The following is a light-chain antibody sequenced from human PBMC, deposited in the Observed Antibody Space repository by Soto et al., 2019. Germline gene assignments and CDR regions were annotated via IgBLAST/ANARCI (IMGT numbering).Light chain of an antibody. CDR1: TETITRAHF. Sequence: QAVVTHEPSLTLSPRGSVTPPCVSSTETITRAHFPYWFQPKPGQAPRTLIYDTSNKHPWTPARFSGSHLGGKDALPPLGAQPEEEAEYYCLLSYSGSCVCGGGTKVTVL. V-gene: IGLV7-46*02. CDR2: DTS. CDR3: LLSYSGSCV. J-gene: IGLJ1*01.